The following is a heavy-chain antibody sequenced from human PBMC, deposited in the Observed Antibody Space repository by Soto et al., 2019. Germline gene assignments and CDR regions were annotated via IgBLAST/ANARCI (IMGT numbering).Heavy chain of an antibody. CDR3: ARKDYNYAYFDF. V-gene: IGHV5-51*01. D-gene: IGHD5-18*01. CDR2: IYTGDSAT. J-gene: IGHJ4*02. CDR1: GYSFTNYW. Sequence: GEALKISWKGSGYSFTNYWIGWVRQMYGKGLAWMGIIYTGDSATRYNPSFQAQVIISVDQSISTAYLQWSSLKASDTAMYYCARKDYNYAYFDFWGEGALVTVSA.